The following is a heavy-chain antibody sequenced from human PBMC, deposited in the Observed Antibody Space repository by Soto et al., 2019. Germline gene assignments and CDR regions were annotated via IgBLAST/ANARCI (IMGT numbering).Heavy chain of an antibody. J-gene: IGHJ4*02. CDR3: AKGDLLWDPFDF. V-gene: IGHV3-23*01. CDR1: GLAFSNYA. CDR2: ITASGYSA. Sequence: EAQLLESGGGLVQPGGSLRLSCAASGLAFSNYAMTWVRQAPGKGLEWVSIITASGYSAYYGGAVKGRFTTCRDNSRSTLYLQMNGLRADDTAVYYCAKGDLLWDPFDFWGQGTLVTVSS. D-gene: IGHD3-16*01.